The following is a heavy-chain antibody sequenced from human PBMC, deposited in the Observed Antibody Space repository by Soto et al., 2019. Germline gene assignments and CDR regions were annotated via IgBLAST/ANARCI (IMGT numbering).Heavy chain of an antibody. Sequence: PSETLSLTCAVYGGSFSGYYWSWIRQPPGKGLEWIGEINHSGSTNYNPSLKSRVTISVDTSKNQFSLKLSSVTAADTAVYYCARVGWKRSSWYGSWFDPWGQGILVTVSS. V-gene: IGHV4-34*01. CDR1: GGSFSGYY. CDR3: ARVGWKRSSWYGSWFDP. CDR2: INHSGST. J-gene: IGHJ5*02. D-gene: IGHD6-13*01.